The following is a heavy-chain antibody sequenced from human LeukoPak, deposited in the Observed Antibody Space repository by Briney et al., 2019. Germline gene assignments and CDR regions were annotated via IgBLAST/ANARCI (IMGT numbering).Heavy chain of an antibody. J-gene: IGHJ4*02. Sequence: SSETLSLTCTVSGGSISSSSYYWGWIRQPPGKGLEWIGSIYYSGSTYYNPSLKSRVTISVDTSKNQFSLKLSSVTAADTAVYYCARAEEYYDFWSGLPFNWGQGTLVTVSS. CDR3: ARAEEYYDFWSGLPFN. CDR1: GGSISSSSYY. D-gene: IGHD3-3*01. V-gene: IGHV4-39*07. CDR2: IYYSGST.